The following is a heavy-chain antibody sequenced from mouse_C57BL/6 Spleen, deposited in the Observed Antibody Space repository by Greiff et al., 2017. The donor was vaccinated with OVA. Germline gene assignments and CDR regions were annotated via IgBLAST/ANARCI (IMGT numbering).Heavy chain of an antibody. J-gene: IGHJ4*01. CDR3: GRCTRAMDY. CDR2: ISDGGSYT. Sequence: EVKLVESGGGLVKPGGSLKLSCAASGFTFSSYAMSWVRQTPEKRLEWVATISDGGSYTYYPDNVKGRFTISRDNAKNTLYLQMSQLKSEDTAMYYCGRCTRAMDYWGQGTSVTVSS. V-gene: IGHV5-4*03. D-gene: IGHD5-1*01. CDR1: GFTFSSYA.